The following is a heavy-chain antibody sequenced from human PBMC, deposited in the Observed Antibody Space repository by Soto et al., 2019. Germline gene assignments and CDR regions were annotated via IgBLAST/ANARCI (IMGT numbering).Heavy chain of an antibody. V-gene: IGHV3-66*01. Sequence: EVQLVESGGDLVQPGGSLRLSCAASGFTVSSHYMNWVRQAPGKGLEWVSLIQSGGSTFYADSVKGRFTISRDNSKNTLFLQMNSRRVEDTAMYYCSRDDVYCSGGSCYGVPMDVGGRGTTVTVSS. CDR2: IQSGGST. J-gene: IGHJ6*03. CDR1: GFTVSSHY. D-gene: IGHD2-15*01. CDR3: SRDDVYCSGGSCYGVPMDV.